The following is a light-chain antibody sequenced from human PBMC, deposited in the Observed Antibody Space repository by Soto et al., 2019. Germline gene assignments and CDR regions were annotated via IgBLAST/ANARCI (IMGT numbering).Light chain of an antibody. J-gene: IGKJ1*01. CDR1: QSVSSN. Sequence: EIVMTQSPATLSLSPGERATLSCRASQSVSSNLAWYQQKPGQAPRLLIYDASTRATGIPARFSGSGSGTEFTLTISSLQSEDFAVYYCQQYNNWRTFGQGTKVEIK. V-gene: IGKV3-15*01. CDR3: QQYNNWRT. CDR2: DAS.